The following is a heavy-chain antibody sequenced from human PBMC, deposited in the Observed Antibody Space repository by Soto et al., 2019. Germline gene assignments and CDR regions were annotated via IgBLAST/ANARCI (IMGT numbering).Heavy chain of an antibody. V-gene: IGHV1-3*01. CDR1: GYTFTSYA. CDR3: ASDLRWRRY. D-gene: IGHD4-17*01. Sequence: QVQLVQSGAEVKKPGASVKVSCKASGYTFTSYAMHWVRQAPGQRLEWMGWINAGNGNTKYSQKFQGRVTITRDTSASKAYMELSRLRSEDTAVYYCASDLRWRRYWGQGTLVTVSS. J-gene: IGHJ4*02. CDR2: INAGNGNT.